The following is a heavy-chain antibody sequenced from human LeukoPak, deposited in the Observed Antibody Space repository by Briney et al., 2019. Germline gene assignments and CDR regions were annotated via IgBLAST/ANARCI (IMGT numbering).Heavy chain of an antibody. Sequence: SETLSLTCAVYGGSLSGYYWSWIRQPPGKGLEWIGEINHSGSTNYNPSLKSRVTISVDTSKNQFSLKLSSVTAADTAVYYCARGRGYSYGTPFDYWGQGTLVTVSS. D-gene: IGHD5-18*01. CDR2: INHSGST. J-gene: IGHJ4*02. V-gene: IGHV4-34*01. CDR1: GGSLSGYY. CDR3: ARGRGYSYGTPFDY.